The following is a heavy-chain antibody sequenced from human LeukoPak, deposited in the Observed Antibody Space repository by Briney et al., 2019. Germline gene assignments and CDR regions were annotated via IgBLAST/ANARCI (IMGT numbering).Heavy chain of an antibody. V-gene: IGHV1-2*02. Sequence: EASVKVSCKASGYTFTGYYMHWVRQAPGQGLEWMGWINPNSGGTNYAQKLQGRVTMTTDTSTSTAYMELRSLRSDDTAVYYCARNARRGPNNYFNYWGQGTLVTVSS. CDR2: INPNSGGT. D-gene: IGHD2-8*01. CDR3: ARNARRGPNNYFNY. CDR1: GYTFTGYY. J-gene: IGHJ4*02.